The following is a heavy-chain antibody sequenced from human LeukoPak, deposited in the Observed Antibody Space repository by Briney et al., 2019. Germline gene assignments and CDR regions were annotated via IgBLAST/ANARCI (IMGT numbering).Heavy chain of an antibody. CDR3: ARDSVGPYYDFWSGP. Sequence: GGSLRLSCAASGFTFSSYWMSWVRQAPGKGLEWVANIKQDGSAKYYVDSVKGRFTISRDNAKNSLYLQMNSLRAEDTAVYYCARDSVGPYYDFWSGPWGQGTLVTVSS. CDR2: IKQDGSAK. CDR1: GFTFSSYW. J-gene: IGHJ5*02. V-gene: IGHV3-7*01. D-gene: IGHD3-3*01.